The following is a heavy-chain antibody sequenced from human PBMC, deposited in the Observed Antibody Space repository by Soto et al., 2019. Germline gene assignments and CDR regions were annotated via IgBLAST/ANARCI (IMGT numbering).Heavy chain of an antibody. CDR2: IYYSWST. Sequence: SETLSLTCTVSGGSVSSGSYYWRWIRQPPGKGLEWIGYIYYSWSTNYNPSLKSRVTISLDTSKNQFSLKLSSVTAADTAVYYCARGRIAVAGTAADYYYYSYGMDFCGQGTTVTVSS. J-gene: IGHJ6*02. CDR3: ARGRIAVAGTAADYYYYSYGMDF. D-gene: IGHD6-19*01. CDR1: GGSVSSGSYY. V-gene: IGHV4-61*01.